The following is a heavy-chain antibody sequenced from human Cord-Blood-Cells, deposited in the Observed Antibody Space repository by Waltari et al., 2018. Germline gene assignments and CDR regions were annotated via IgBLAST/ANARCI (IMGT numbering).Heavy chain of an antibody. D-gene: IGHD6-13*01. CDR3: ATVGSSRGFDAFDI. CDR2: VEPENRET. Sequence: EVQLVQSGAEVKKPGATVKISCKVSGYTFTDYYMHWVQQAPGKGLEWMGLVEPENRETIYAEKFQGRVTITADTSTDTAYMELSSLRSEDTAVYYCATVGSSRGFDAFDIWGQGTMVTVSS. V-gene: IGHV1-69-2*01. CDR1: GYTFTDYY. J-gene: IGHJ3*02.